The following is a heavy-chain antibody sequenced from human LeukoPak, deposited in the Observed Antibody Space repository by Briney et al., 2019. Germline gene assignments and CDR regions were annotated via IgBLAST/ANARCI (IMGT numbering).Heavy chain of an antibody. CDR1: GFTFSNAW. D-gene: IGHD3-3*01. J-gene: IGHJ4*02. Sequence: GGSLRLFCAASGFTFSNAWMSWVRQAPGKGLEWVGRIKSKADGGTTDYAAPVKGRFTISRDDSKNTLYLQMNSLKTEDTAVYHCARLDFWSGPIDYWGQGTLVTVSS. V-gene: IGHV3-15*01. CDR2: IKSKADGGTT. CDR3: ARLDFWSGPIDY.